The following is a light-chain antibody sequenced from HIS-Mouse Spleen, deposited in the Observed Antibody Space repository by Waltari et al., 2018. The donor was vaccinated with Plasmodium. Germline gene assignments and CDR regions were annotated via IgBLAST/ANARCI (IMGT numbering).Light chain of an antibody. CDR2: EGS. J-gene: IGLJ3*02. CDR1: SSDVGSYNL. Sequence: QSALTQPASVSGSPGQSIPISCPGTSSDVGSYNLVSRYQQHPGKAPKLMIYEGSKRPSGVSNRFSGSKSGNTASLTISGLQAEDEADYYCCSYAGSSTNWVFGGGTKLTVL. CDR3: CSYAGSSTNWV. V-gene: IGLV2-23*01.